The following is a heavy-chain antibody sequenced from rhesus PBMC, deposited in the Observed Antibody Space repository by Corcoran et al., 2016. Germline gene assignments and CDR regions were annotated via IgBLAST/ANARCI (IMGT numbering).Heavy chain of an antibody. J-gene: IGHJ4*01. Sequence: QVQLQESGPGLVKPSETLSLTCAVSGGSISSGYYYWSWIRQPPGKGLEWIGYITYSGSTIYNPSLKSRVTISRDTSKNQFSLKLSSVTAADTAVYYCAREGTVADDYWGQGVLVTVSS. D-gene: IGHD4-29*01. V-gene: IGHV4-122*02. CDR2: ITYSGST. CDR3: AREGTVADDY. CDR1: GGSISSGYYY.